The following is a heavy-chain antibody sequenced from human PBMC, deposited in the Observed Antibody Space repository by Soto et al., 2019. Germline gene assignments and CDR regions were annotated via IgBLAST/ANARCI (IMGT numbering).Heavy chain of an antibody. J-gene: IGHJ3*02. V-gene: IGHV3-23*01. D-gene: IGHD5-18*01. CDR2: VSGGGST. Sequence: EVQLLESGGGLVQPGGSLRLSCAASGLTFSSYAMNWVRQAPGKGLEWVSGVSGGGSTYYADSVKGRFTSSRDNSKNTLYLQMNSLRAEDTAVYYCAKDSSGYSYDHNAFDIWGQGTMVTVSS. CDR3: AKDSSGYSYDHNAFDI. CDR1: GLTFSSYA.